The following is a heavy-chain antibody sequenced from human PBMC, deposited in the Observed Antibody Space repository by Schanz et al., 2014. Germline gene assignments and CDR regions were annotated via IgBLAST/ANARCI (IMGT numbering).Heavy chain of an antibody. Sequence: QVHLVQSGAEVKKPGASVKVSCKASGYTFTDYYIHWVRQAPGQGLEWMGRISPNSGDTHSAQKFQGRVTMTWDRSISTANMELSRLKSDDTAVYYCASDFWSGYSHYYYGLDVWGQGTTVTVSS. CDR1: GYTFTDYY. CDR3: ASDFWSGYSHYYYGLDV. D-gene: IGHD3-3*01. V-gene: IGHV1-2*06. CDR2: ISPNSGDT. J-gene: IGHJ6*02.